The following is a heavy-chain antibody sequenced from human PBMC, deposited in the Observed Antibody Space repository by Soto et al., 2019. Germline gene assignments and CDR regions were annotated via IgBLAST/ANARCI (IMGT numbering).Heavy chain of an antibody. CDR1: GGSISSGGYS. J-gene: IGHJ5*02. CDR3: ARAVLTGYYPSNWFDP. D-gene: IGHD3-9*01. Sequence: PSETLSLTCAVSGGSISSGGYSWSWIRQPPGKGLEWIGYIYHSGSTYYNPSLKSRVTISVDTSKNQFSLKLSSVTAADTAVYYCARAVLTGYYPSNWFDPWGQGTLVTVSS. CDR2: IYHSGST. V-gene: IGHV4-30-2*01.